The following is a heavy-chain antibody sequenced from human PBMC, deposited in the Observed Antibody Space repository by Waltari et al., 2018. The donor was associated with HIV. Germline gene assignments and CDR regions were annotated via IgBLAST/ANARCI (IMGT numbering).Heavy chain of an antibody. V-gene: IGHV5-51*01. CDR2: IYPGDSDT. CDR1: GYSFTSYC. D-gene: IGHD3-22*01. Sequence: EVQLVQSGAEVKKPVESLKISCKGSGYSFTSYCIAWVRLMPGKGPEWMGVIYPGDSDTIYSPSFQGQVTISADKSINTAYLQWSSLKVSDTAMYYCARRKSYWDDSSGFGPDGMDVWGQGTTVTVSS. CDR3: ARRKSYWDDSSGFGPDGMDV. J-gene: IGHJ6*02.